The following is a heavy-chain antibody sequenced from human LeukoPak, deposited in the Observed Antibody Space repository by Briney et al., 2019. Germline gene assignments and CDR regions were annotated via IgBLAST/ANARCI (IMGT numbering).Heavy chain of an antibody. J-gene: IGHJ4*02. Sequence: GGSLRLSCAASGFTFSSYSTNWVRQAPGKGLEWVSSISSSSSYIYYADSVKGRFTISRDNAKNSLYLQMNSLRAEDTAVYYCARDNGRYFDWLLEGYYFDYWGQGTPVTVSS. CDR3: ARDNGRYFDWLLEGYYFDY. CDR2: ISSSSSYI. D-gene: IGHD3-9*01. V-gene: IGHV3-21*01. CDR1: GFTFSSYS.